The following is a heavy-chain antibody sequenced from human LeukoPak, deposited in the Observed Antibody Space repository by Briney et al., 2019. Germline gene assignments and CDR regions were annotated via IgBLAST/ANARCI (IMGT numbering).Heavy chain of an antibody. D-gene: IGHD6-13*01. V-gene: IGHV3-23*01. J-gene: IGHJ4*02. Sequence: GSLRLSCAASGFTFSSYGMSWVRQAPGKGLEWVSAISGSGGSTYYADSVKGRFTISRDNSKNTLYLQMNSLRAEDTAVYYCAKVGSSWFLVDYWGQGTLVTVSS. CDR3: AKVGSSWFLVDY. CDR2: ISGSGGST. CDR1: GFTFSSYG.